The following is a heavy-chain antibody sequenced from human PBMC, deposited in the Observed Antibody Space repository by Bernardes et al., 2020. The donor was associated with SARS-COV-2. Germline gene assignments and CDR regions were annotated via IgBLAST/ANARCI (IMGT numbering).Heavy chain of an antibody. Sequence: SETLSLTCTVSGGSISSYYWSWIRQPPGKGLEWIGYIYYSGSTNYNPSIKSRVTISVDTSKNQFSLKLSSVTAADTAVYYCARLLSAPRFYDFWSGSTYYYGMDVWGQGTTVTVSS. CDR1: GGSISSYY. D-gene: IGHD3-3*01. J-gene: IGHJ6*02. CDR2: IYYSGST. CDR3: ARLLSAPRFYDFWSGSTYYYGMDV. V-gene: IGHV4-59*08.